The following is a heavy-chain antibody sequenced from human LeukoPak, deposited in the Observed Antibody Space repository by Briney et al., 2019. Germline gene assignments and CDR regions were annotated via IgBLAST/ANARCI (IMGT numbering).Heavy chain of an antibody. V-gene: IGHV1-18*01. J-gene: IGHJ3*02. Sequence: GAPVKVSCKASGYTFTSYGISWVRQAPGQGLEWMGWISAYNGNTNFAQKLQGRITMTTDTSTSTAYMELRSLRSDDTAVYYCVRSGYCYGGTCHSGAFDIWGQGTVVTVSS. CDR2: ISAYNGNT. CDR1: GYTFTSYG. CDR3: VRSGYCYGGTCHSGAFDI. D-gene: IGHD2-15*01.